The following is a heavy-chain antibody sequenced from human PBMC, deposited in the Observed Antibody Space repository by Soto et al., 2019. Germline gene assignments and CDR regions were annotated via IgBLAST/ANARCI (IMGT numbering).Heavy chain of an antibody. CDR2: IAYDGSIK. CDR1: GFTFNDYP. D-gene: IGHD3-16*01. CDR3: ARDMLRGAPDYLDF. J-gene: IGHJ4*02. Sequence: QVQLVESGGGVVQPGRALRLSCATSGFTFNDYPFHWIRQAPGKGLEWVAVIAYDGSIKLYADSVKGRFTISRDSSDNTLYLQMNSLGPEDTAIYYCARDMLRGAPDYLDFWGQGTLVTVSS. V-gene: IGHV3-30-3*01.